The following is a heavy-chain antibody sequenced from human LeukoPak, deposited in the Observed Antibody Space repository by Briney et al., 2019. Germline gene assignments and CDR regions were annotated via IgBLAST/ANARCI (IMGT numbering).Heavy chain of an antibody. CDR2: ISYDGSIK. Sequence: HPGRSLRLSCAASGFNFSLYGMHWVRQAPGKGLEWMAVISYDGSIKYYADSVKCRFTISRDNSKNTLYLQMNSLRAEDTAVYYCANYYDSSGLDYWGQGTLVTVSS. V-gene: IGHV3-30*18. CDR1: GFNFSLYG. CDR3: ANYYDSSGLDY. J-gene: IGHJ4*02. D-gene: IGHD3-22*01.